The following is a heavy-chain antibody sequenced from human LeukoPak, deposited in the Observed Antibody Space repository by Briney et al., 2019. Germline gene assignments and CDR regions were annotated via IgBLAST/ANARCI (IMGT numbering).Heavy chain of an antibody. Sequence: GGSLRLSCAASGFIFSSYAMHWVRQAPGKGPEWVAVISYDGSIKYYADPVKGRFTISRDNSKNTLYLQMNSLRAEDTAVYHCARGFGELSSIFDYWGQGTLVTVSS. V-gene: IGHV3-30-3*01. CDR3: ARGFGELSSIFDY. CDR1: GFIFSSYA. J-gene: IGHJ4*02. D-gene: IGHD3-10*01. CDR2: ISYDGSIK.